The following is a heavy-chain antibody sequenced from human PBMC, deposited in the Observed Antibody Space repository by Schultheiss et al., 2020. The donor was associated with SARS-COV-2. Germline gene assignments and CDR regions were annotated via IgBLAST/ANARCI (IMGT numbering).Heavy chain of an antibody. J-gene: IGHJ2*01. CDR2: ISSSGSTI. V-gene: IGHV3-48*03. CDR3: ARDRDSWYFDL. Sequence: GGSLILSCAASGFTFSSYEMNWVRQAPGKGLEWVSYISSSGSTIYYADSVKGRFTISRDNAKNSLYLQMNSLRAEDTAVYYCARDRDSWYFDLWGRGTLVTVSS. CDR1: GFTFSSYE.